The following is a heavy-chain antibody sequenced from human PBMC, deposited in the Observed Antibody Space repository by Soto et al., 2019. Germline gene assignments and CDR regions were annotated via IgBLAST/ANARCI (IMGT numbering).Heavy chain of an antibody. Sequence: QAQLVESGGGVVQPGRSLRLSCAASGIAFSSYGMHWVRQAPGTGLEWVAVISYDGSLQHYADSVKGRFTISRDNSKNMVLLQMSSRRAEDTAVYYCVSDRGYGHASVPYSWGQGTLVSVSS. CDR2: ISYDGSLQ. CDR3: VSDRGYGHASVPYS. D-gene: IGHD5-18*01. V-gene: IGHV3-30*03. CDR1: GIAFSSYG. J-gene: IGHJ4*02.